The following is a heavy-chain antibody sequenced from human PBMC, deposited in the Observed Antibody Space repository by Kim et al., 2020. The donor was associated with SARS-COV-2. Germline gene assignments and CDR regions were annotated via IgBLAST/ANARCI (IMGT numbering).Heavy chain of an antibody. J-gene: IGHJ4*02. D-gene: IGHD5-18*01. CDR3: SSAMRYSAGYVY. CDR1: GGSFSGYY. Sequence: SETLSLTCAVSGGSFSGYYWSWIRQPPGTGLEWIGEINHSGSTNSNPSLTRQVTISVDTSKNQFSLTLSPGTAAATAAYYCSSAMRYSAGYVYWGQGTL. V-gene: IGHV4-34*01. CDR2: INHSGST.